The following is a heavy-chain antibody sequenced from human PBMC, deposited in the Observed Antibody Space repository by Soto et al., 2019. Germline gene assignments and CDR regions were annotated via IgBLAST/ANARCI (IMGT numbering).Heavy chain of an antibody. D-gene: IGHD3-22*01. CDR1: GGTFSSYT. J-gene: IGHJ4*02. CDR2: IIPILGIA. V-gene: IGHV1-69*08. CDR3: ARESGVGVTYFDY. Sequence: QAQLVQSGAEVKKPGSSVKVSCKASGGTFSSYTISWVRQAPGQGLEWMGRIIPILGIANYAQKFQCRVTITADKSTSTAYMELSSLRSEDTAVYYWARESGVGVTYFDYWGQGTLVTVSS.